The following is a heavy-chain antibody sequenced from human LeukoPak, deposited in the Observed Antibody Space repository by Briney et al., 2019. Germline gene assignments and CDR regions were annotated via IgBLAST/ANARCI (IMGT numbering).Heavy chain of an antibody. V-gene: IGHV4-39*07. CDR2: IYYSGST. D-gene: IGHD2-15*01. J-gene: IGHJ4*02. CDR3: ARVRVEVVAATSPVDY. Sequence: PSETLSLTCTVSGGSISSSSYYWGWIRQPPGKGLEWIGNIYYSGSTYYNPSLKSRVTISADTSKNQFSLKLNSVTAADTAVYYCARVRVEVVAATSPVDYWGQGTLVTVSS. CDR1: GGSISSSSYY.